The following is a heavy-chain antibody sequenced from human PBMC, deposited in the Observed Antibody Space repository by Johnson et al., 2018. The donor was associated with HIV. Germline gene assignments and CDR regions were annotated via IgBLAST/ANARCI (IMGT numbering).Heavy chain of an antibody. CDR3: AKDLRRGSGSYSDAFDI. CDR2: IWYDGSNK. CDR1: GFTFSRHG. Sequence: QVQLVESGGGVVQPGRSLRLSCAASGFTFSRHGMHWVRQAPGKGLEWVAVIWYDGSNKYYADSVKVRFTISRENSKNTLYLQMNSLRAEDTAVCYCAKDLRRGSGSYSDAFDIWGQGTMVTVSS. J-gene: IGHJ3*02. D-gene: IGHD1-26*01. V-gene: IGHV3-33*06.